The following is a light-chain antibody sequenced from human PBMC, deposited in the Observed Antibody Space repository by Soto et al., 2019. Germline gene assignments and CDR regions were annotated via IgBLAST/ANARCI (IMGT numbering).Light chain of an antibody. V-gene: IGLV1-44*01. CDR2: TAG. Sequence: QSVLTQPLSASASPGQRVTISCSGGSSNIGSNTVAWYQHLPGTAPPRLIFTAGQRPSGVPGRFSGSKSGTSASLAISGLQAEDEGDYYCSAWDNSLNGYVFGTGTKLTVL. J-gene: IGLJ1*01. CDR1: SSNIGSNT. CDR3: SAWDNSLNGYV.